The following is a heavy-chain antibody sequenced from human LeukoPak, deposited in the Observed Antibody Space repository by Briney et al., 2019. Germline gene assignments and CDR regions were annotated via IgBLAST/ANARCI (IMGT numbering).Heavy chain of an antibody. J-gene: IGHJ4*02. V-gene: IGHV4-4*07. Sequence: SETLSLTCTVCGGSISSFHWNWIRQPAGKGLEWIGRFYNSGSTNYNPSLKSRVTMSVDTSKNQFSLRLNSVTAADTAVYYCARHKAVSGTGTFDYWGQGTLVTVSS. D-gene: IGHD6-19*01. CDR3: ARHKAVSGTGTFDY. CDR1: GGSISSFH. CDR2: FYNSGST.